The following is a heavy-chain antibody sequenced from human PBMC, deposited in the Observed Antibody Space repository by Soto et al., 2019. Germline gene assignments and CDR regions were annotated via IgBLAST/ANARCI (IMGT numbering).Heavy chain of an antibody. Sequence: QVQLQESGPGLVKPSQTLSLTCTVSGGSISSGGYYWSWIRKHPGKGLEWIGYIYYSGSTYYNPSLKSRVTISVDTSKNQFSLKLSSVTAADTAVYYCARGSSVRGDYDYIWGSYRSVGSFDYWGQGTLVTVSS. CDR1: GGSISSGGYY. CDR2: IYYSGST. J-gene: IGHJ4*02. CDR3: ARGSSVRGDYDYIWGSYRSVGSFDY. D-gene: IGHD3-16*02. V-gene: IGHV4-31*03.